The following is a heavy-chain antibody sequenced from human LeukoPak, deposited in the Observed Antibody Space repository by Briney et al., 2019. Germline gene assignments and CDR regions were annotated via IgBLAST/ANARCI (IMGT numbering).Heavy chain of an antibody. CDR1: GGSFGGYY. J-gene: IGHJ4*02. V-gene: IGHV4-34*01. CDR3: ARLWGSSGDYFDY. CDR2: INHSGST. D-gene: IGHD7-27*01. Sequence: PSETLSLTCAVYGGSFGGYYWSWIRQPPGKGLEWIGEINHSGSTNYNPSLKSRVTISVDTSKNQFSLKLSSVTAADTAVYYCARLWGSSGDYFDYWGQGTLVTVSS.